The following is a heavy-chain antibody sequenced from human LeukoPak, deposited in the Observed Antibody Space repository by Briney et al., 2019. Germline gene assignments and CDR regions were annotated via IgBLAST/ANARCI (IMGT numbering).Heavy chain of an antibody. V-gene: IGHV1-2*06. D-gene: IGHD6-19*01. CDR3: ARDREIAVATDAFDI. Sequence: ASVKVSCKASGYTFTGYYMHWVRQAPGQGLEWIGRINPNSGGTNYAQKFQGRVTITRDTSISTAYMELSRLRSDDTAVYYCARDREIAVATDAFDIWGQGTMVTVSS. CDR1: GYTFTGYY. CDR2: INPNSGGT. J-gene: IGHJ3*02.